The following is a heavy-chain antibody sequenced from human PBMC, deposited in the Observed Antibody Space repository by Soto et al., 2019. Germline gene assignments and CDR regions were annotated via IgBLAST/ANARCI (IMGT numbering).Heavy chain of an antibody. D-gene: IGHD1-26*01. CDR2: ISGSGGST. V-gene: IGHV3-23*01. CDR3: AKAWGSYSPNYNWFDP. Sequence: PGGSLRLSCAASGFTFSSYAMSWVRQAPGKGLEWVSAISGSGGSTYYADSVKGRFTISRDNSKNTLYLQMNSLRAEDTAVYYCAKAWGSYSPNYNWFDPWGQGTLVTVSS. CDR1: GFTFSSYA. J-gene: IGHJ5*02.